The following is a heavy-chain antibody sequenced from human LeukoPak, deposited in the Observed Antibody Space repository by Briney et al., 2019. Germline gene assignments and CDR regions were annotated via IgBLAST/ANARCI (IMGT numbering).Heavy chain of an antibody. J-gene: IGHJ5*02. CDR3: ARGEVVYSWFDP. CDR2: IIPIFGTA. Sequence: ASVKVSCKASGYTFTTHYMHWVRQAPGQGLEWMGGIIPIFGTANYAQKFQGRVTITADKSTSTAYMELSSLRSEDTAVYYCARGEVVYSWFDPWGQGTLVTVSS. D-gene: IGHD2-15*01. V-gene: IGHV1-69*06. CDR1: GYTFTTHY.